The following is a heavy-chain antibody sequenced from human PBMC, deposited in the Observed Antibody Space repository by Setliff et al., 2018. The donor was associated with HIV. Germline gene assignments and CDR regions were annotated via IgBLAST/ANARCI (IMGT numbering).Heavy chain of an antibody. Sequence: SVKVSCKASGYTFNNYGVMWVRQAPGQGLEWMGWISGYGNRKYAQKFEGRLTVTTDTSTSTAYMELRTLRSDETAVYFCASGRGIYGSGALEAYDIWGQGTMVTVSS. CDR3: ASGRGIYGSGALEAYDI. V-gene: IGHV1-18*01. CDR1: GYTFNNYG. J-gene: IGHJ3*02. D-gene: IGHD3-10*01. CDR2: ISGYGNR.